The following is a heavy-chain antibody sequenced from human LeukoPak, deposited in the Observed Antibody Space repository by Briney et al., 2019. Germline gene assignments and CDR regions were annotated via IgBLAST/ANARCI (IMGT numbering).Heavy chain of an antibody. V-gene: IGHV3-23*01. CDR1: GFTFSSYA. CDR2: ISGSGGST. CDR3: ARVRGIITDYYYYYMDV. J-gene: IGHJ6*03. D-gene: IGHD3-10*01. Sequence: PGGSLRLSCAASGFTFSSYAMSWVRQAPGKGLEWVSAISGSGGSTYYADSVKGRFTISRDNSKNTLYLQMNSLRAEDTAVYYCARVRGIITDYYYYYMDVWGKGTTVTVSS.